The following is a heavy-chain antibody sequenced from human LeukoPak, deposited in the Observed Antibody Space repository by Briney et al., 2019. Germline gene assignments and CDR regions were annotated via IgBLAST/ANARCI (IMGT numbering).Heavy chain of an antibody. J-gene: IGHJ4*02. CDR2: INPSGGST. CDR1: GYTFTSYY. D-gene: IGHD3-9*01. Sequence: GASVKVSCKASGYTFTSYYMHWVRQAPGQGLEWMGIINPSGGSTSYAQKFQGRVTMTRDMSTSTVYMELSSLRSEDTAVYYCARTALRYFDWSSYYFDYWGQGTLVTVSS. CDR3: ARTALRYFDWSSYYFDY. V-gene: IGHV1-46*01.